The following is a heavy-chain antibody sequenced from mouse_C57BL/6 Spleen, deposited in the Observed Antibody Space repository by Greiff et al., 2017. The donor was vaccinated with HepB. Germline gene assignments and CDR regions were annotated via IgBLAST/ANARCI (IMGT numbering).Heavy chain of an antibody. J-gene: IGHJ2*01. Sequence: QVQLQQSGAELVRPGTSVKVSCKASGYAFTNYLIEWIKQRPGQGLEWIGVINPGSGGTNYNEKFKGKATLTADKSSSTAYMQLSSLTSEDSAVYFCARSKITTVVGDYWGQGTTLTVSS. V-gene: IGHV1-54*01. CDR3: ARSKITTVVGDY. CDR2: INPGSGGT. D-gene: IGHD1-1*01. CDR1: GYAFTNYL.